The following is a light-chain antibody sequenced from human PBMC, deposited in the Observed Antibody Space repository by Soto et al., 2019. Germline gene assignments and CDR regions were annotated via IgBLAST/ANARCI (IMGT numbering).Light chain of an antibody. CDR3: SSYTSSSTLYV. CDR2: DVS. Sequence: QSVLTQPASVSGSPGQSITISCTGTSSDVGGYNYVSWYQQHPGKAPKLMIYDVSNRPSGVSYRFSGSKSGNTASPTISGLQAEDEADYYCSSYTSSSTLYVFGTGTQLTVL. V-gene: IGLV2-14*03. J-gene: IGLJ1*01. CDR1: SSDVGGYNY.